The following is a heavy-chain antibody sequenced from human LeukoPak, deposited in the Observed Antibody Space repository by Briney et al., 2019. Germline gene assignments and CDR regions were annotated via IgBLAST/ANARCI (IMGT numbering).Heavy chain of an antibody. Sequence: PSETLSLTRTVSGGSISSNYWSWIRQPPGKGLEWIGYIYYSGSTKYNPSLKSRVTISVDTSKNQFSLKVSSVTAADTAVYHCARVRGSGWYEFDYWGQGTLVTVSS. CDR2: IYYSGST. V-gene: IGHV4-59*01. CDR1: GGSISSNY. J-gene: IGHJ4*02. D-gene: IGHD6-13*01. CDR3: ARVRGSGWYEFDY.